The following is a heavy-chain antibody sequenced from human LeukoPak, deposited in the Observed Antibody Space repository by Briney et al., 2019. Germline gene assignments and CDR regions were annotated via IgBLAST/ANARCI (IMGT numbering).Heavy chain of an antibody. V-gene: IGHV4-39*07. CDR2: INHSGST. Sequence: SETLSLTCTVSDDSITSSNYYWGWIRQPPGKGLEWIGEINHSGSTNYNPSLKSRVTISVDTSKNQFSLKLSSVTAADTAVYYCASEYNWNDSTFRHYWGQGTLVTVSS. CDR1: DDSITSSNYY. J-gene: IGHJ4*02. D-gene: IGHD1-20*01. CDR3: ASEYNWNDSTFRHY.